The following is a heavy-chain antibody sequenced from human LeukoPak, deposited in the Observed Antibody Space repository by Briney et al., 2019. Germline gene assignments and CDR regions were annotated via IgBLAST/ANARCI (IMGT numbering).Heavy chain of an antibody. Sequence: SETLSLTCIVSGGSVSSGSSYWSWIRQPPGKGLECISYIYYTGSTNYNPSLKSRVTISVDTSKNQFSLKLSSVTAADTAVYYCARGGCSGGSCREGYFDYWGQGTLVTVSS. CDR2: IYYTGST. V-gene: IGHV4-61*01. J-gene: IGHJ4*02. CDR1: GGSVSSGSSY. CDR3: ARGGCSGGSCREGYFDY. D-gene: IGHD2-15*01.